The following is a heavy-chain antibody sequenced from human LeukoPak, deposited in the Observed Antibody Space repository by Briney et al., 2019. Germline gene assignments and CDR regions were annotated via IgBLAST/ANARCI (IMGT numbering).Heavy chain of an antibody. CDR2: IKQDGSEK. D-gene: IGHD3-3*01. Sequence: GGSLRLSCAASGFTFSSYWMSWVRQAPGKGLEWVANIKQDGSEKYYVDSVKGRFTISRDNAKNSLYLQMNSLRAEDTAVYYCARDTQLGVVISPEYYMDVWGKGTTVTVSS. J-gene: IGHJ6*03. V-gene: IGHV3-7*01. CDR3: ARDTQLGVVISPEYYMDV. CDR1: GFTFSSYW.